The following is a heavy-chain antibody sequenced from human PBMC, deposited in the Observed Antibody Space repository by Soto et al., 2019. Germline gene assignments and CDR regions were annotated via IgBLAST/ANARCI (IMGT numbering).Heavy chain of an antibody. Sequence: ASVKVSCKASGYTFTSYYMHWVRQAPGQGLEWMGIINPSGGSTSYAQKFQGRVTMTRDTSTSTVYMELSSLRSEDTAVYYCARGRYYYDSRRYYYYGMDVWGQGTTVTVSS. D-gene: IGHD3-22*01. CDR2: INPSGGST. V-gene: IGHV1-46*01. CDR3: ARGRYYYDSRRYYYYGMDV. CDR1: GYTFTSYY. J-gene: IGHJ6*02.